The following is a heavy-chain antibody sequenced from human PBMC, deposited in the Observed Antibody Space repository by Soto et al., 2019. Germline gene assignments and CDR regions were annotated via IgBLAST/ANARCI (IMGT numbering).Heavy chain of an antibody. D-gene: IGHD3-22*01. J-gene: IGHJ4*02. CDR3: ARLDGSSGYYHINPDY. CDR1: GGSISSSSYY. CDR2: IYYSGST. Sequence: SETLSLTCTVSGGSISSSSYYWGWIRQPPGKGLEWIGSIYYSGSTYYNPSLKSRVTISVDTSKNQFSLKLSSVTAADTAVYYCARLDGSSGYYHINPDYWGQGTLVPSPQ. V-gene: IGHV4-39*01.